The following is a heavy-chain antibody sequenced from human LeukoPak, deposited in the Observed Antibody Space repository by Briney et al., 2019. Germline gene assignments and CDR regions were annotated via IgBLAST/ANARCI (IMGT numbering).Heavy chain of an antibody. CDR2: ISGSGGST. CDR3: AKDGIGGIYYDSSGYFDN. J-gene: IGHJ4*02. Sequence: GGSLRLSCAASGFTFNNYAMSWVRQAPGKGLEWGSAISGSGGSTYYADPLKGRFTVSRDNSKNTLYLQMNSLRAEDTALYYCAKDGIGGIYYDSSGYFDNWGQGTLVTVSS. CDR1: GFTFNNYA. D-gene: IGHD3-22*01. V-gene: IGHV3-23*01.